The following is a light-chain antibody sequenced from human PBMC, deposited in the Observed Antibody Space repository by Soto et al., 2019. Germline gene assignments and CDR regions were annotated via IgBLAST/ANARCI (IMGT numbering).Light chain of an antibody. Sequence: IQITQSPSPLSASVVDRVSVNCRASKSISSSLNWYQQKPGKAPKIVIYAARSLQSGVPSRFSGSGSGTDFSLTISSLQPEDFATYYCQQSYSIFWTFGQGT. J-gene: IGKJ1*01. V-gene: IGKV1-39*01. CDR1: KSISSS. CDR3: QQSYSIFWT. CDR2: AAR.